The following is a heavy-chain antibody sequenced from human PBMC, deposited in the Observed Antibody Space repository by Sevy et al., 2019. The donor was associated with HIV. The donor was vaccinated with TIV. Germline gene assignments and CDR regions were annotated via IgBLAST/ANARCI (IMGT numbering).Heavy chain of an antibody. CDR3: ARASYYDILTGRYYYYMDV. V-gene: IGHV3-21*01. CDR1: GFTFSSYS. D-gene: IGHD3-9*01. J-gene: IGHJ6*03. Sequence: GGSLRLSCAASGFTFSSYSMNWVRQAPGKGLEWVSSISSSSSYIYYADSVKGRFTISRDNAKNSLYLQMNSLRAEDTAVYYCARASYYDILTGRYYYYMDVWGKGTTVTVSS. CDR2: ISSSSSYI.